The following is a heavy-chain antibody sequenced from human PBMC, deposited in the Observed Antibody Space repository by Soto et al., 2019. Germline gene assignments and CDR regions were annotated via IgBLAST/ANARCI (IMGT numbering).Heavy chain of an antibody. CDR3: AKDSLGDYIWGSYRYNAFDI. CDR2: ISWNSGSI. Sequence: PRLSCAASGFTFSSYSMHWVRQAPGKGLEWVSGISWNSGSIGYADSVKGQFTISRDNAKNSLYLQMNSLRAEDTALYYCAKDSLGDYIWGSYRYNAFDIWGQGTMVTVSS. J-gene: IGHJ3*02. D-gene: IGHD3-16*02. V-gene: IGHV3-9*01. CDR1: GFTFSSYS.